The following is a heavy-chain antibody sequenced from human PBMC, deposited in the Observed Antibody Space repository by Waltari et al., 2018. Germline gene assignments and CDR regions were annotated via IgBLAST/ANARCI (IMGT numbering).Heavy chain of an antibody. D-gene: IGHD3-3*01. CDR3: ASGRADYDFWSGPWGFDY. V-gene: IGHV1-69*01. CDR2: IIPMFGTA. J-gene: IGHJ4*02. CDR1: GGTFSSYA. Sequence: QVQLVQSGAEVTKPGSSVKVSCKASGGTFSSYAISWVRQAPGQGLEWMGGIIPMFGTANYAQKFQGRVTITADESTSTAYMELSSLRSEDTAVYYCASGRADYDFWSGPWGFDYWGQGTLVTVSS.